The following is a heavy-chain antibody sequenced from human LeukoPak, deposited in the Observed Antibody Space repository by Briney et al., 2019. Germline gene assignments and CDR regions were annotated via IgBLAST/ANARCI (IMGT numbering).Heavy chain of an antibody. Sequence: PGGSLRLSCAASGFTFDDYAMHWVRQAPGKGLEWVSGISWNSGSIGYADSVKGRFTISRDNAKDSLYLQMNSLRAEDTALYYCAKVRGGTRYFDYWGQGTLVTVSS. CDR2: ISWNSGSI. D-gene: IGHD3-10*01. CDR1: GFTFDDYA. V-gene: IGHV3-9*01. CDR3: AKVRGGTRYFDY. J-gene: IGHJ4*02.